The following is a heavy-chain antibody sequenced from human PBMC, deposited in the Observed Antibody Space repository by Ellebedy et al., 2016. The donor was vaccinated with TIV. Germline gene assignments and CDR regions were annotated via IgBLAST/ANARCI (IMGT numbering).Heavy chain of an antibody. CDR1: GFTFSSYA. V-gene: IGHV3-23*01. CDR2: ITGNGADP. CDR3: AKDRVGVTVTLAAD. D-gene: IGHD4-17*01. Sequence: GESLKISCVVSGFTFSSYAMSWVRQAPGKGPEWVSGITGNGADPYYADSVKGRFTISRDNSRNTVYLQMRSLRDEDTAVYYCAKDRVGVTVTLAADWGRGTLVTVSA. J-gene: IGHJ4*02.